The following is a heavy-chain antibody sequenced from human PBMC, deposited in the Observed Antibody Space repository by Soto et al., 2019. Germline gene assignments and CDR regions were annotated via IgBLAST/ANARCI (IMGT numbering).Heavy chain of an antibody. CDR1: GYTFTGYY. Sequence: ASVKVSCTASGYTFTGYYMHWVRQAPGQGLEWMGWINPNSGGTNYAQKFQGWVTMTRDTSISTAYMELSRLRSDDTAVYYCARGSRLRFLELYNWFDPWGQGTLVTVSS. J-gene: IGHJ5*02. CDR3: ARGSRLRFLELYNWFDP. CDR2: INPNSGGT. V-gene: IGHV1-2*04. D-gene: IGHD3-3*01.